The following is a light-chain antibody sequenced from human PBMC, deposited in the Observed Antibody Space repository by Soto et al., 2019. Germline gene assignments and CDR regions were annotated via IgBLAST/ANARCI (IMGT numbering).Light chain of an antibody. J-gene: IGLJ2*01. CDR2: DVT. CDR1: SNDVGGYNY. V-gene: IGLV2-14*01. CDR3: SSYTTSTTVV. Sequence: QPASVSGSPGQSITISCTGTSNDVGGYNYVSWYQQHPGKAPKLMIYDVTNRPSGVSNRFSGSKSGNTASLTISGLQAEDEADYYCSSYTTSTTVVFGGGTKLTVL.